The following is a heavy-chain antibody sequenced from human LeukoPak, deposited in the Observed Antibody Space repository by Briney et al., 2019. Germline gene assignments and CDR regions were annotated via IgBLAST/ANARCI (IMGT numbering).Heavy chain of an antibody. CDR3: ASMWEPPPLGAFDI. J-gene: IGHJ3*02. Sequence: GGSLRLSCAASGFTFSSYSMNWVRQAPGKGLEWVSYISSSSSTIYYADSVKGRFTISRDNAKNSLYLQMNSLRAEDTALYYCASMWEPPPLGAFDIWGQGTMVTVSS. D-gene: IGHD1-26*01. V-gene: IGHV3-48*01. CDR2: ISSSSSTI. CDR1: GFTFSSYS.